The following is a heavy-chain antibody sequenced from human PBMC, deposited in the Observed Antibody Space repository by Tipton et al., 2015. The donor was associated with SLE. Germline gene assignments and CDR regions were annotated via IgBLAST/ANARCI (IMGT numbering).Heavy chain of an antibody. CDR1: GGSSSRYY. CDR3: ARGRERHAIDI. Sequence: GLVKPSETLSLTCTVSGGSSSRYYWNWIRQAPGKGLEWIGNIFYSGSYNPSLKSRVTISFDKSKNQFSLRLTSVTAADTAVYYCARGRERHAIDIWGQGTMVTVS. CDR2: IFYSGS. V-gene: IGHV4-59*12. D-gene: IGHD5-24*01. J-gene: IGHJ3*02.